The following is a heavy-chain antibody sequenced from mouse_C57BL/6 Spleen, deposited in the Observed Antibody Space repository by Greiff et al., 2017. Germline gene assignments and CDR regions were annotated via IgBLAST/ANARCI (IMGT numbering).Heavy chain of an antibody. J-gene: IGHJ3*01. Sequence: EVLLVESGGGLVKPGGSLKFSCAASGFTFSDYGMHWVRQAPEQGLEWVAYISSGSSNIYYADTVKGRFTISRDNAKNTLFLHMTSLRSEDTALYYCARGDYEGFAYWGQGTLVTVSA. CDR1: GFTFSDYG. V-gene: IGHV5-17*01. D-gene: IGHD2-4*01. CDR3: ARGDYEGFAY. CDR2: ISSGSSNI.